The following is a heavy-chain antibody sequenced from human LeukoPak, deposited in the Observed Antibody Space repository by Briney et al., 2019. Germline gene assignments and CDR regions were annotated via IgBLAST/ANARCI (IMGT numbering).Heavy chain of an antibody. CDR2: ISYSGSSK. V-gene: IGHV3-30*18. Sequence: GRSLRLSCEASGFTFSTHGMHWVRQAPGKGLEWVAVISYSGSSKECADSVKGRFTISRDNSKSTLYLQMNSLRAEDTAVYYCAKDSGSNTFDNWGQGTLVTVAS. J-gene: IGHJ3*02. CDR1: GFTFSTHG. D-gene: IGHD3-10*01. CDR3: AKDSGSNTFDN.